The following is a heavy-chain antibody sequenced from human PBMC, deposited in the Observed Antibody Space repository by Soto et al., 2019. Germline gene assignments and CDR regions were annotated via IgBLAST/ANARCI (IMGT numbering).Heavy chain of an antibody. CDR3: AKGYYDSSGYYYGPFDY. V-gene: IGHV3-9*01. D-gene: IGHD3-22*01. CDR2: ISWNSGSI. J-gene: IGHJ4*02. Sequence: SLRPSCAASGFTVDDYAMHWVRQAPGKGLEWVSGISWNSGSIGYADSVKGRFTISRDNAKNSLYLQMNGLRAEDTALYYCAKGYYDSSGYYYGPFDYWGQGTLVPVSS. CDR1: GFTVDDYA.